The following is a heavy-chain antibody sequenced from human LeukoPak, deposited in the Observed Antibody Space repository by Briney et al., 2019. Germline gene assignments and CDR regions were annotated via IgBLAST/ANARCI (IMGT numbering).Heavy chain of an antibody. J-gene: IGHJ3*02. V-gene: IGHV4-59*08. CDR1: GGSISSYY. D-gene: IGHD5-18*01. CDR2: IYYSGST. CDR3: ARAVDTATNAFDI. Sequence: PSETLSLTCTVSGGSISSYYWSWIRQPPGKGLEWIGYIYYSGSTNYNPSLKSRVTISVDTSKNQFSLKLSSVTAADTAVYYCARAVDTATNAFDIWGQGKMVTVSS.